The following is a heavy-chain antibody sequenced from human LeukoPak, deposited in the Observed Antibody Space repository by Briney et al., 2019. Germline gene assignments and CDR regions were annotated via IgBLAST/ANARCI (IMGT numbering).Heavy chain of an antibody. J-gene: IGHJ4*02. V-gene: IGHV3-23*01. CDR2: ISGSGGST. Sequence: GGSLRLSCAASGFTFSSYAMSWVRQAPGKGLEWVSAISGSGGSTYYADSVKGRFTISRNNSKNTLYLQMNSLRAEDTAVYYCAKVCREEAVAGTFDYWGQGTLVTVSS. CDR3: AKVCREEAVAGTFDY. CDR1: GFTFSSYA. D-gene: IGHD6-19*01.